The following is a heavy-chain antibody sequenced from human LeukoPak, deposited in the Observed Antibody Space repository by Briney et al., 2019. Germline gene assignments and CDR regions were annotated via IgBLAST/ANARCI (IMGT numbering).Heavy chain of an antibody. V-gene: IGHV3-7*01. CDR1: GFSFRDFW. D-gene: IGHD5-12*01. Sequence: GGSLRLSCAASGFSFRDFWMTWVRQAPGKGLEWVANINQGGSVKYYVNSVKGRFTISRDDAKSSLYVQMNSLRDEDTAVYYCARFGYSGWNLEYWGQGTLVTVSS. CDR3: ARFGYSGWNLEY. J-gene: IGHJ4*02. CDR2: INQGGSVK.